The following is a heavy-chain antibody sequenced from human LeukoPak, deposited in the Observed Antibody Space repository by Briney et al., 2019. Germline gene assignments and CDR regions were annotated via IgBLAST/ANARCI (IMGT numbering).Heavy chain of an antibody. CDR2: INPNSGGT. CDR1: GYTFTGYY. Sequence: ASVKVSCKASGYTFTGYYMHWVRQAPGQGLEWMGWINPNSGGTNYAQKFQGRVTMTRDTSISTAYMELSRLRSDDTAVYYCARGARVTGRYDAFDIWGQGTMVTVSS. D-gene: IGHD7-27*01. CDR3: ARGARVTGRYDAFDI. V-gene: IGHV1-2*02. J-gene: IGHJ3*02.